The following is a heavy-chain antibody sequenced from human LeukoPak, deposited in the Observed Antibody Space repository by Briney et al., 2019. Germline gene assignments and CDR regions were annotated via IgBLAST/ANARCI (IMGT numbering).Heavy chain of an antibody. D-gene: IGHD3-10*01. J-gene: IGHJ4*02. CDR2: IRNKGHNYAT. Sequence: GGSLRLSCTASGFTFSGSAMHWVRQASGKGLEWVGRIRNKGHNYATAYAASVKGRFTISRDDSKNTAFLQMNSLKTEDTAVYYCTTRPPYYYGSGSSNTNYYFDYWGQGTLVTVSS. CDR1: GFTFSGSA. CDR3: TTRPPYYYGSGSSNTNYYFDY. V-gene: IGHV3-73*01.